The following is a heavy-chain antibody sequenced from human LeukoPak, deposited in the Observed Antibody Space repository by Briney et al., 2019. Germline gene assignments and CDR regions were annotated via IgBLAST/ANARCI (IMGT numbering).Heavy chain of an antibody. CDR2: ISYDGSNK. Sequence: GGSLRLSCAASGFTFSSYGMPWVRQAPGKGLEWVAVISYDGSNKYYADSVKGRFTISRDNSKNSLYLQMNSLRAEDTAVYYCAREAAVGGFDYWGQGTLVTVSS. D-gene: IGHD6-25*01. CDR1: GFTFSSYG. V-gene: IGHV3-30*03. J-gene: IGHJ4*02. CDR3: AREAAVGGFDY.